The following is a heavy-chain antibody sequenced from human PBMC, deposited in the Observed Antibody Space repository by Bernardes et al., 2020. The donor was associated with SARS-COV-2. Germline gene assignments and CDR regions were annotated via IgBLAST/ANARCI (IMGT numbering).Heavy chain of an antibody. J-gene: IGHJ4*02. CDR3: TGSQWELIPLL. Sequence: LSLTCTVSGVSISNYYWSYIRQPPGKGLEWIGYVFYTGSTKYNPSLKSRVTISMDTARNQFSLKLTSVTAADTARYFCTGSQWELIPLLWGQGTLVSVSS. D-gene: IGHD1-26*01. CDR2: VFYTGST. V-gene: IGHV4-59*03. CDR1: GVSISNYY.